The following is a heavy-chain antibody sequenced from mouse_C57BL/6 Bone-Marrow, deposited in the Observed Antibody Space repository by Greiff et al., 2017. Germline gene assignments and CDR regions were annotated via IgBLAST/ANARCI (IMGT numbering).Heavy chain of an antibody. CDR3: ARHLYSLDY. J-gene: IGHJ4*01. CDR2: ISGGGGNT. Sequence: ESGGGLVKPGGSLKLSCAASGFTFSSYTMSWVRQTPEKRLEWVATISGGGGNTYYPDSVKGRFTISRDNAKNTLYLQMSSLRSEDTALYYCARHLYSLDYWGQGTSVTVSS. D-gene: IGHD2-1*01. V-gene: IGHV5-9*01. CDR1: GFTFSSYT.